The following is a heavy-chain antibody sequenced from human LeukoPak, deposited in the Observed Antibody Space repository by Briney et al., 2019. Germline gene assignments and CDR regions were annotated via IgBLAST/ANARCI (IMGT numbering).Heavy chain of an antibody. CDR2: IYYSGST. CDR3: ARVPTVTTYYYYYYMDV. Sequence: PSETLSLTCTVSGGSLSSSSYYWGWIRQPPGKGLEWIGSIYYSGSTYYNPSLKSRVTISVDTSKNQFSLKLSSVTAADTAVYYCARVPTVTTYYYYYYMDVWGKGTTVTVSS. D-gene: IGHD4-17*01. J-gene: IGHJ6*03. CDR1: GGSLSSSSYY. V-gene: IGHV4-39*07.